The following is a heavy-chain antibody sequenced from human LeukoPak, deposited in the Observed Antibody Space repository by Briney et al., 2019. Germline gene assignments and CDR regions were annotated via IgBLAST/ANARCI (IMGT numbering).Heavy chain of an antibody. D-gene: IGHD2-15*01. CDR2: INHSGST. CDR3: ASPPPWSDP. Sequence: PSETLSLTCAVYGGSFSGYYWSWIRQPPGKGLEWIGEINHSGSTNYNPSLKSRVTISVDTPKNQFSLKLSSVTAADTAVYYCASPPPWSDPWGQGTLVTVSS. J-gene: IGHJ5*02. CDR1: GGSFSGYY. V-gene: IGHV4-34*01.